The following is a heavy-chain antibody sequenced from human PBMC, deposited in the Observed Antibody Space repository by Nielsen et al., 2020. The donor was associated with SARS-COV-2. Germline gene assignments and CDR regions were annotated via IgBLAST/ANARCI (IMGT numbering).Heavy chain of an antibody. D-gene: IGHD1-7*01. CDR3: ARTGFITGTNNFYYYLDF. CDR1: GYTFTSND. CDR2: IKPSGGI. Sequence: ASVKVSCKASGYTFTSNDITWVRQAPGQGLEWMGMIKPSGGIIYAQKFEGRLTMTRDTSTSTVYMERNSLRSEDTAMYYCARTGFITGTNNFYYYLDFWGKGSTVTVTS. V-gene: IGHV1-46*01. J-gene: IGHJ6*03.